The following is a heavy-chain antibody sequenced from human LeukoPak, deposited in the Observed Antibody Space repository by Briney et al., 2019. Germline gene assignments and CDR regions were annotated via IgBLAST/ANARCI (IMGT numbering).Heavy chain of an antibody. CDR2: TYYRSKWYN. D-gene: IGHD3-3*01. Sequence: SQTLSLTCAISGDSVSSNSAAWNWIRQSPSRGLEWLGRTYYRSKWYNDYAVSVKSRITINPDTSKNQFSLQLNSVTPEDTAVYYCAREPRFWNGATDENYYYYGMDVWGQGTTVTVSS. CDR1: GDSVSSNSAA. J-gene: IGHJ6*02. V-gene: IGHV6-1*01. CDR3: AREPRFWNGATDENYYYYGMDV.